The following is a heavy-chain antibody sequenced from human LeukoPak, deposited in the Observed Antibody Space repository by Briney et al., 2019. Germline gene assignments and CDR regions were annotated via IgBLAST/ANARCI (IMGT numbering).Heavy chain of an antibody. J-gene: IGHJ4*02. CDR1: GVTFSDYY. D-gene: IGHD3-10*01. V-gene: IGHV3-11*01. CDR3: AREDINYYGSGSYYIWFY. Sequence: GGALRLSCAASGVTFSDYYMSWVRQAPGKGLEGGSYISSSGSTFYYPYSVKAPFTISIDNSNHSLYLQMNSLRAEDTAVYYCAREDINYYGSGSYYIWFYWGQGTLVTVSS. CDR2: ISSSGSTF.